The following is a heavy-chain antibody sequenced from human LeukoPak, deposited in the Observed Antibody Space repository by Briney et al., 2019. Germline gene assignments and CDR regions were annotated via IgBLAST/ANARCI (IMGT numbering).Heavy chain of an antibody. J-gene: IGHJ4*02. CDR2: IYTSGST. Sequence: SETLSLTCTVSGGSISSYYWSWIRLPAGKGLEWIGRIYTSGSTNYNPSLKSRVTMSVDTSKNQFSLKLSSVTAADTAVYYCAREGYYYGSGSLYYFDYWGQGTLVTVSS. D-gene: IGHD3-10*01. V-gene: IGHV4-4*07. CDR3: AREGYYYGSGSLYYFDY. CDR1: GGSISSYY.